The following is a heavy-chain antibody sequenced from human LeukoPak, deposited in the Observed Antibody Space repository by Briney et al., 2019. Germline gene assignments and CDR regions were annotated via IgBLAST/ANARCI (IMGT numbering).Heavy chain of an antibody. J-gene: IGHJ4*02. D-gene: IGHD3-22*01. CDR3: ATGAYDSSHY. Sequence: SVKVSCKASGGTFSSYAISWVRQAPGQGLEWMGRIIPILGIANYAQKFQGRVTITADKSTGTAYMELSSLRSEDTAVYYCATGAYDSSHYWGQGTLVTVSS. V-gene: IGHV1-69*04. CDR2: IIPILGIA. CDR1: GGTFSSYA.